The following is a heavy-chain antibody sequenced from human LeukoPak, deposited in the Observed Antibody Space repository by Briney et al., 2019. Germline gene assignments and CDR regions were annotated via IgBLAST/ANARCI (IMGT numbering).Heavy chain of an antibody. D-gene: IGHD3-10*01. CDR2: ISNSGSSI. Sequence: PGGSLSLSCAVSVFTLSESYMTWIRPAPGKGREWVSYISNSGSSIQYADSVKGRFTTSRDNAKNSLYLQMNSLRAEDTGVYYCASQSVNGERSHWGQGTLVTVSS. J-gene: IGHJ4*02. CDR3: ASQSVNGERSH. CDR1: VFTLSESY. V-gene: IGHV3-11*04.